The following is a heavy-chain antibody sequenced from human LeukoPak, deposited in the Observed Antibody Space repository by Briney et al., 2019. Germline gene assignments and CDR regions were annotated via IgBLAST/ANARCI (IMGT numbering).Heavy chain of an antibody. J-gene: IGHJ4*02. D-gene: IGHD2-8*02. V-gene: IGHV1-18*01. CDR1: GYTVSSYG. CDR3: ARDRLGVYAGHFDY. Sequence: ASVKVSCKASGYTVSSYGISWVRQAPGHGLEGMGWIGTYNGNTNYAQNFQDRVTMTTDTSTSTAYMELRSLRSDDTAVYYCARDRLGVYAGHFDYWGQGTLVSVSS. CDR2: IGTYNGNT.